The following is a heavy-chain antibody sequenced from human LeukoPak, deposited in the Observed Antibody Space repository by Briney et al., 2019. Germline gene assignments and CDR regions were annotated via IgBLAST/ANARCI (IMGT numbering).Heavy chain of an antibody. CDR1: GFTFSSYA. Sequence: SLRLSRAVSGFTFSSYAMSSGPQAPGKEVGGVSGISGSGGSTYYEDSVKGRFTISRDNSKNTLYLQMNSLRAEDTDVYSCARGLRLWTYWGQGTLVTVSS. CDR2: ISGSGGST. CDR3: ARGLRLWTY. V-gene: IGHV3-23*01. J-gene: IGHJ4*02. D-gene: IGHD5-18*01.